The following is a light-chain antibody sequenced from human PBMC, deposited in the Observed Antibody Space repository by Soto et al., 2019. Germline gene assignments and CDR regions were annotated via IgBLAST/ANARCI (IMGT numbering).Light chain of an antibody. CDR3: QTWVTGIVV. CDR2: LNIDGSH. CDR1: SGHSSYA. J-gene: IGLJ2*01. Sequence: QSVLTQSPSASASLGASVKLTCTLSSGHSSYAIAWHQQQPEKGPRYLMNLNIDGSHSKGDGIPDRFSGSSSGAERYLTIYSLQSEDEADYYCQTWVTGIVVFGGGTKLTVL. V-gene: IGLV4-69*01.